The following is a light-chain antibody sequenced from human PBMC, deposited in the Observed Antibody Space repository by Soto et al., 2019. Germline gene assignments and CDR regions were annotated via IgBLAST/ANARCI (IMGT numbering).Light chain of an antibody. CDR3: QQYGSSPWT. V-gene: IGKV3-20*01. J-gene: IGKJ1*01. CDR2: GAS. CDR1: QTVSSS. Sequence: EIVLTQSPATLSLSPGERATLSCMASQTVSSSLAWYQQKPGQAPRLLIYGASSRAAGIPDRFSGSGSGTDFTLTISRLEPEDFAVYYCQQYGSSPWTFGQGTKVDIK.